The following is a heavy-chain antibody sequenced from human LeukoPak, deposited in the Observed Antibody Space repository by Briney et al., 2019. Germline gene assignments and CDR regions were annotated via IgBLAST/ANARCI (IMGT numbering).Heavy chain of an antibody. CDR2: ISLTGLT. J-gene: IGHJ4*02. CDR1: GGSISNTNW. CDR3: SRENGAFSPFGY. D-gene: IGHD2-8*01. Sequence: SETVSLTCGVSGGSISNTNWWGWVRQPPGQGLEWIGEISLTGLTHYNPSLESRVTVSLGKSKNQLSLNLTSVTAADTAVYYCSRENGAFSPFGYWGQGILVTV. V-gene: IGHV4-4*02.